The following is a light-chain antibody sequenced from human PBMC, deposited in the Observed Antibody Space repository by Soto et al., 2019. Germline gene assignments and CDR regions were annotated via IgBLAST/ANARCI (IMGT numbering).Light chain of an antibody. J-gene: IGKJ1*01. V-gene: IGKV3-15*01. CDR1: QFVSTN. Sequence: ELVMTQSPDTLSVTPGERATLSCRASQFVSTNLAWYQQRPGQAPRLLIYGASTRAIGVPARFSGSGSGTEFTLTITSLQSEDFVVYYCQQYNDRPRTFGQGTKVDIK. CDR3: QQYNDRPRT. CDR2: GAS.